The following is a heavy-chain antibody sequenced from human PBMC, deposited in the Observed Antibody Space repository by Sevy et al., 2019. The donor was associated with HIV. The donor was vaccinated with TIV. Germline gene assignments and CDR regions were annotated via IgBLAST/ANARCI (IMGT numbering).Heavy chain of an antibody. V-gene: IGHV3-7*01. CDR1: GFSLNDYW. D-gene: IGHD2-21*01. Sequence: GGSLRLSCAVSGFSLNDYWMSWVRQAPGKGLEWVANINQNGSVSYYVDSVKGRFTIPRDDARNLLYLQMNNLGVEETALYYCVRAIATEASFWGQGTLVTVSS. CDR3: VRAIATEASF. J-gene: IGHJ4*02. CDR2: INQNGSVS.